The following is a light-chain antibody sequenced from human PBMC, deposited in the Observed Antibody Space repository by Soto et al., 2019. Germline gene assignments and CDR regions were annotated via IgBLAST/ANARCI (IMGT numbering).Light chain of an antibody. CDR1: ESFNSIY. CDR2: GAA. J-gene: IGKJ1*01. CDR3: HQYDSWT. V-gene: IGKV3-20*01. Sequence: EIVFTQSPGTLSLSPGERATLSCRASESFNSIYLAWYQQKPVQAPRLLIYGAASRATGIPDRFSGSGSGTDFTLTSSRLEPEDFAVYYWHQYDSWTFGQGTKVDIK.